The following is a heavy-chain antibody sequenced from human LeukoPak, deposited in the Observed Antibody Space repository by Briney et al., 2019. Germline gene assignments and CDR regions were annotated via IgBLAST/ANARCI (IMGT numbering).Heavy chain of an antibody. CDR2: IYYSGST. Sequence: SETLSLTCTVSGGPISSYYWSWIRQPPGKGLEWIGYIYYSGSTNYNPSLKSRVTISVDTSKNQFPLKLSSVTAADTAVYYCARFPSYYDSSPFDYWGQGTLVTVSS. CDR3: ARFPSYYDSSPFDY. CDR1: GGPISSYY. D-gene: IGHD3-22*01. V-gene: IGHV4-59*08. J-gene: IGHJ4*02.